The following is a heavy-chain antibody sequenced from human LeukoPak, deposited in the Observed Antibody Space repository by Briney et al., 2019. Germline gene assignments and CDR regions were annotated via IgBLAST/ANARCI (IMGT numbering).Heavy chain of an antibody. CDR3: ATGGYDFSY. J-gene: IGHJ4*02. V-gene: IGHV3-15*01. Sequence: PGGSLRLSCAASGFTFSNAWMSWVRQAPGKGLEWVGRIKTRSDGGTTDYAAPIKGRFTISRDDSKNTLFLQMNSLKTEDTAVYYCATGGYDFSYWGQGTLVTVSS. CDR1: GFTFSNAW. D-gene: IGHD5-12*01. CDR2: IKTRSDGGTT.